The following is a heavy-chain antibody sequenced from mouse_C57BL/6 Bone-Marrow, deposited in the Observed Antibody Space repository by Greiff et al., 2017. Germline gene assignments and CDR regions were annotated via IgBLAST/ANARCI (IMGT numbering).Heavy chain of an antibody. CDR3: ARYEY. Sequence: QVQLQQPGAELVRPGTSVKLSCKASGYTFTSYWMHWVKQRPGQGLEWIGVIDPSDSYTNYNQKFKGKATLTVDTSYSTAYMQLSSLTSEDSAVYYCARYEYWGQGTTLTVSS. J-gene: IGHJ2*01. CDR1: GYTFTSYW. CDR2: IDPSDSYT. V-gene: IGHV1-59*01. D-gene: IGHD2-12*01.